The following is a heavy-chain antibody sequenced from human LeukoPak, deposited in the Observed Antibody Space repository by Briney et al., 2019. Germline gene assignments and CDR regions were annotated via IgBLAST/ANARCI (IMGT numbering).Heavy chain of an antibody. CDR3: ANVVRPGYDNYFDY. V-gene: IGHV3-30*18. D-gene: IGHD5-12*01. Sequence: PGGSLRLSCAASGFTFSNYGMHRVRQAPGKGLQGVALISYDGKNYNYADSVKGRFTISRDNSKNTLYLQMNSLRPQDTAVYYCANVVRPGYDNYFDYWGQGTLVTVSS. J-gene: IGHJ4*02. CDR1: GFTFSNYG. CDR2: ISYDGKNY.